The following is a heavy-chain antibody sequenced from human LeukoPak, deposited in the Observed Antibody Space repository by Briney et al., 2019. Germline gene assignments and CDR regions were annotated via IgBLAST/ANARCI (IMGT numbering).Heavy chain of an antibody. D-gene: IGHD2-21*01. V-gene: IGHV4-59*01. CDR1: GGSISIYY. CDR2: IYNSGNT. J-gene: IGHJ5*02. CDR3: ASGLRRDWFDP. Sequence: SETLSLTCTVSGGSISIYYWSWVRQPPGKGLEWIGYIYNSGNTNSNPSLKSRVTMSVDTSKNQFSLRLTSVTAADTAVYYCASGLRRDWFDPWGQGTLVTVSS.